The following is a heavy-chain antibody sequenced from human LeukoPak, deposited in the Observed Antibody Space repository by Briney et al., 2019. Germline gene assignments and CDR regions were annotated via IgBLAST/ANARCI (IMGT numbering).Heavy chain of an antibody. Sequence: SVKVSCKASGGTFSSYAISWVRQAPGQGLEWMGRIIPILGIVNYAQKFQGRVTITADKSTSTAYMELSSLRSEDTAVYYCASPYYDSSGYYYWYFDLWGRGTLVTVSS. D-gene: IGHD3-22*01. V-gene: IGHV1-69*04. CDR2: IIPILGIV. CDR3: ASPYYDSSGYYYWYFDL. CDR1: GGTFSSYA. J-gene: IGHJ2*01.